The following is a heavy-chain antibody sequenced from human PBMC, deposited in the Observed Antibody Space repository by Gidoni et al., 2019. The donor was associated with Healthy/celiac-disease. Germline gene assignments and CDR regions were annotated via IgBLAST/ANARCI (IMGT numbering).Heavy chain of an antibody. Sequence: DWMGGIIPIFGTANYAQKFQGRVTITADESTSTAYMELSSLRSEDTAVYYCARVRAARVDWSAFDIWGQGTMVTVSS. J-gene: IGHJ3*02. V-gene: IGHV1-69*01. CDR3: ARVRAARVDWSAFDI. D-gene: IGHD6-6*01. CDR2: IIPIFGTA.